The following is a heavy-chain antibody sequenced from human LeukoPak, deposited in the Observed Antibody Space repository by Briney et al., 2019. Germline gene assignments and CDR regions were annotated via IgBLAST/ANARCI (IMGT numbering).Heavy chain of an antibody. D-gene: IGHD6-19*01. CDR1: GSSISSYY. V-gene: IGHV4-59*01. J-gene: IGHJ3*02. CDR3: ARAVAGSLGDAFDI. Sequence: PSETLSLTCSVSGSSISSYYWSWIRQSPGKGLEWIGYICYSGSTNYNPSLKSRVTISVDTSKNQFSLKLSSVTAADTAVYYCARAVAGSLGDAFDIWGQGTMVTVSS. CDR2: ICYSGST.